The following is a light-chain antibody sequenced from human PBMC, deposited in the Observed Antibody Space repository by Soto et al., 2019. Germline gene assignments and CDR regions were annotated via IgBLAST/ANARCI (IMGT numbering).Light chain of an antibody. Sequence: QSVLTQPPSASGSPGQSVTISCTGTSSDVGGYNYVSWYQQHPGKAPKLMIYAVSKRPSGVPDRFSVSKSGNTASLTVSGLQAEDEADYYCSSYAGSNNRVFGGGTKLTVL. CDR1: SSDVGGYNY. CDR3: SSYAGSNNRV. CDR2: AVS. J-gene: IGLJ3*02. V-gene: IGLV2-8*01.